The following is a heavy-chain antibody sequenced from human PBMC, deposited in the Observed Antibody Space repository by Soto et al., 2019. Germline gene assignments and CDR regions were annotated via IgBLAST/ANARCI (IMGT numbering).Heavy chain of an antibody. D-gene: IGHD2-2*02. Sequence: PSETLSLTCTVSGGSISSGGYYWSWIRQHPGKGLEWIGYIYYSGSTYYNPSLKSRVTISVDTSKNQFSLKLSSVTAADTAVYYCARESLGYCSSTSCYKWDGIDVCGQGPTVTVYS. V-gene: IGHV4-31*03. J-gene: IGHJ6*02. CDR1: GGSISSGGYY. CDR2: IYYSGST. CDR3: ARESLGYCSSTSCYKWDGIDV.